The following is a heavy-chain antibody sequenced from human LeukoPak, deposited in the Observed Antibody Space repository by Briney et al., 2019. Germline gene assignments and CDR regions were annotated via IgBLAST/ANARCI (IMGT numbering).Heavy chain of an antibody. Sequence: GGSLRLSCAASGFTVGSNYMSWVRQAPGKGLEWVSVINSDGTTYYADSVKGRFTISRDNSKNTLYLQMNSLGAEDTAVYYCARDSPYSDYLIGGAFNIWGQGTMVTVSS. D-gene: IGHD4-11*01. J-gene: IGHJ3*02. CDR3: ARDSPYSDYLIGGAFNI. CDR1: GFTVGSNY. CDR2: INSDGTT. V-gene: IGHV3-53*01.